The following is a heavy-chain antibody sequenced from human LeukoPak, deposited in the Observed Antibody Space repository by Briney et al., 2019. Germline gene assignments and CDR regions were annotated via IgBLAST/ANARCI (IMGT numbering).Heavy chain of an antibody. CDR3: AREGDRYYYYYMDV. V-gene: IGHV1-69*06. J-gene: IGHJ6*03. Sequence: ASVKVSCKASGGTFSSYAISWVRQAPGQGLEWMGGIIPIFGTANYAQRFQGRVTITADKSTSTAYMELRSLRSDDTAVYYCAREGDRYYYYYMDVWGKGTTVTISS. D-gene: IGHD3-16*01. CDR2: IIPIFGTA. CDR1: GGTFSSYA.